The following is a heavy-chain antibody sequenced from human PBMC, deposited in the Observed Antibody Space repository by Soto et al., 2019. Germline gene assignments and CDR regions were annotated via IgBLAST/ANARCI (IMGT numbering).Heavy chain of an antibody. CDR3: AKNGLSDSPSAIDS. CDR2: IWYDGSNK. CDR1: GFTFSSYG. V-gene: IGHV3-33*06. D-gene: IGHD2-8*01. Sequence: PGGSLTLSCAASGFTFSSYGMHWVRQAPGKGLEWVAVIWYDGSNKYYADSVKGRFTISRDNSKNTLYLQMHSLRAEDTAVYYCAKNGLSDSPSAIDSWGQGTLVTVSS. J-gene: IGHJ4*02.